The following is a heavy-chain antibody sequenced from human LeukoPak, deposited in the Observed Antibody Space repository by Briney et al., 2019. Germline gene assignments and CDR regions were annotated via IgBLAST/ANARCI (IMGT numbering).Heavy chain of an antibody. CDR2: INPNSGGT. D-gene: IGHD2-21*02. Sequence: VASVKVSCKASGYTFTGYYMHWVRQAPGQGLEWMGWINPNSGGTNYAQKLQGRVTMTTDTSTSTAYMELRSLRSDDTAVYYCARTGAYCGGDCYFDYYYYYMDVWGKGTTVTVSS. J-gene: IGHJ6*03. V-gene: IGHV1-2*02. CDR1: GYTFTGYY. CDR3: ARTGAYCGGDCYFDYYYYYMDV.